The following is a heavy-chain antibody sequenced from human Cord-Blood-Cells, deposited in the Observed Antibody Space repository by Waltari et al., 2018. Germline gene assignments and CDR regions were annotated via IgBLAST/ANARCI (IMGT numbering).Heavy chain of an antibody. CDR2: IIPIFGTA. J-gene: IGHJ4*02. Sequence: QVQLVQSGAEVTKPGSSVKVACKASGGTFSSYAISWVGQAPGQGLEWMGGIIPIFGTANYAQKFQGRVTITADESTSTAYMELSSLRSEDTSVYYCARAPDSSSWYYFDYWGQGTLVTVSS. CDR3: ARAPDSSSWYYFDY. D-gene: IGHD6-13*01. V-gene: IGHV1-69*01. CDR1: GGTFSSYA.